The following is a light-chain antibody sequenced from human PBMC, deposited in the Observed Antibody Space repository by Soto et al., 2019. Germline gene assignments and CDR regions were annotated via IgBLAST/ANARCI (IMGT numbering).Light chain of an antibody. CDR3: QQYNYWPPWT. CDR1: QSVRKY. V-gene: IGKV3D-15*01. Sequence: EFLLTQSPVTLSLSPGERATLSCRASQSVRKYLAWYQQKPGQAPRLLIYGASTRATGIPARFSGSGSGTEFTLTISSLQSEDFAVYYCQQYNYWPPWTFGQGTKVDI. CDR2: GAS. J-gene: IGKJ1*01.